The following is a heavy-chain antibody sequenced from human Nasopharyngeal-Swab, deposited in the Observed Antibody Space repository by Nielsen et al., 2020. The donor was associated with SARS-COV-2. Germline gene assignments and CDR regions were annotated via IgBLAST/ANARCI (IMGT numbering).Heavy chain of an antibody. CDR3: ARGSRTVGATTGFYY. V-gene: IGHV1-18*04. CDR2: ISGYNGNT. CDR1: GYNFTSYW. J-gene: IGHJ4*02. Sequence: ASVKVSCKGSGYNFTSYWISWVRQAPGQGLEWMGWISGYNGNTNYAQKLQGRVTMTTDTSTSTAYMELRSLRSDDTAVYYCARGSRTVGATTGFYYWGQGTLVTVSS. D-gene: IGHD1-26*01.